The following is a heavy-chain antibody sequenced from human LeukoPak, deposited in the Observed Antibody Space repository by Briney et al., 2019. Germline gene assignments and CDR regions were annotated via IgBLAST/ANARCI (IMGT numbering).Heavy chain of an antibody. V-gene: IGHV3-23*01. D-gene: IGHD3-22*01. CDR1: GFTFSSYA. CDR2: ISGSGGST. J-gene: IGHJ3*02. CDR3: ARLYYYDSSGYYKDAFDI. Sequence: GGSLRLSCAASGFTFSSYAMSWVRQAPGKGLEWVSAISGSGGSTYYADSVKGRFTISRDNSKNTLYLRMNSLRAEDTAVYYCARLYYYDSSGYYKDAFDIWGQGTMVTVSS.